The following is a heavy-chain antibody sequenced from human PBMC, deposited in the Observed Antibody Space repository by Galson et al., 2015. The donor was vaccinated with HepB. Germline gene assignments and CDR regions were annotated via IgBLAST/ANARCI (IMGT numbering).Heavy chain of an antibody. CDR2: IKSKTDGGTT. Sequence: SLRLSCAASGFTFSNAWMSWVRQAPGKGLEWVGRIKSKTDGGTTDYAAPVRSRFTISRDDSKSIAYLQMNSLKTEDTAVYYCTRAPSNWNSRSAFDIWGQGTMVTVSS. CDR3: TRAPSNWNSRSAFDI. CDR1: GFTFSNAW. J-gene: IGHJ3*02. V-gene: IGHV3-15*01. D-gene: IGHD1-7*01.